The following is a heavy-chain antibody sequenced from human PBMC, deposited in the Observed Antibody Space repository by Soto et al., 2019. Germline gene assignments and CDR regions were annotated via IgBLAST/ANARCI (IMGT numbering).Heavy chain of an antibody. CDR1: GYTFTSYD. CDR2: MNPNTGNT. V-gene: IGHV1-8*01. Sequence: ASLKVSCTASGYTFTSYDLTCVRQSSGQGLEWMGWMNPNTGNTGYAQKFQGRVTMTRNTSIGTAYMELSSLTSEDTAVYYCARGLTPDWFDPWGQGTPVTVSS. D-gene: IGHD3-9*01. J-gene: IGHJ5*02. CDR3: ARGLTPDWFDP.